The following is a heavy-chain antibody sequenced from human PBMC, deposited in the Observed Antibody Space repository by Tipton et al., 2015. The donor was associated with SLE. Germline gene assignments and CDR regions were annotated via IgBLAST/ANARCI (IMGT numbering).Heavy chain of an antibody. CDR2: IYHGGT. Sequence: TLSLTCVVSGYSISSGYYWGWIRQPPGKGVEWVGSIYHGGTHYNPSLKSRVTISVDPSKNQFSRKLSSVTAADTAVYYCARDYGADYYYGGMDVWGQGTTVTVSS. V-gene: IGHV4-38-2*02. D-gene: IGHD4-17*01. CDR3: ARDYGADYYYGGMDV. J-gene: IGHJ6*02. CDR1: GYSISSGYY.